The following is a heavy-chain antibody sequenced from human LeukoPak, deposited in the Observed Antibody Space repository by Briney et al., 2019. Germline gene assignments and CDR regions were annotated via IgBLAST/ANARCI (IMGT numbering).Heavy chain of an antibody. CDR3: ARVSGTTKGDAFDI. V-gene: IGHV1-24*01. Sequence: ASVKVSCKVSGYTLTELSMHWVRQAPGKGLEWMGGFDPEDGETIYAQKFQGRVTKTTDTSTSTAYMELSRLRSDDTAVYYCARVSGTTKGDAFDIWGQGTMVTVSS. CDR1: GYTLTELS. D-gene: IGHD1-1*01. J-gene: IGHJ3*02. CDR2: FDPEDGET.